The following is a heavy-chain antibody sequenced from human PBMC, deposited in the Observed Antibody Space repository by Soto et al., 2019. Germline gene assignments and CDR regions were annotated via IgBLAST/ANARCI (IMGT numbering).Heavy chain of an antibody. CDR2: ISSSSSTI. V-gene: IGHV3-48*01. D-gene: IGHD3-10*02. CDR1: GFTFSSYS. J-gene: IGHJ4*02. Sequence: GGSLRLSCAASGFTFSSYSMNWVRQAPGKGLEWVSYISSSSSTIYYADTVKGRFTISRDNAKNTLKLQLNSLRAEDTAVYYCARDVPSDYWGQGTLVTVSS. CDR3: ARDVPSDY.